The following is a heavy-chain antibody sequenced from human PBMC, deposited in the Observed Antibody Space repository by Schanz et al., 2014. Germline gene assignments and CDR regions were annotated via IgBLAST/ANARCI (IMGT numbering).Heavy chain of an antibody. CDR3: ASNRTYGTTWLGGFDY. J-gene: IGHJ4*02. V-gene: IGHV3-48*02. D-gene: IGHD6-13*01. Sequence: EVQLVESGGGLVQPGGSLRLSCAASGFTFSSQSMNWVRQAPGKGLEWLSYISSTSSTIYYADSVKGRFTISRDNAKNSLYLQMNSLRDEDTAVYYCASNRTYGTTWLGGFDYWGQGTLVSVSS. CDR2: ISSTSSTI. CDR1: GFTFSSQS.